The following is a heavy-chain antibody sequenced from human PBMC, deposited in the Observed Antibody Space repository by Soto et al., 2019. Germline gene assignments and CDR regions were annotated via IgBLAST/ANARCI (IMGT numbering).Heavy chain of an antibody. J-gene: IGHJ6*02. V-gene: IGHV4-4*02. CDR1: GGSFTSNNW. D-gene: IGHD3-3*01. CDR3: ARDERITIFGVVIDRYGIDV. CDR2: IYHSGST. Sequence: WETLSLTCAFSGGSFTSNNWWTWVRQPPGKGLEWIGEIYHSGSTNYNPSLKSRVTISVDKSKNQFSLKLSSVTAADTAVYYCARDERITIFGVVIDRYGIDVWGQGTTVTVSS.